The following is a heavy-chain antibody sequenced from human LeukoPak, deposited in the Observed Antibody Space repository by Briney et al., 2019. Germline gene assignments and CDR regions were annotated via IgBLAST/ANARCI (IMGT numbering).Heavy chain of an antibody. D-gene: IGHD6-19*01. J-gene: IGHJ5*02. CDR1: GGTFSSYA. CDR3: AEQWLNGAHWFDH. Sequence: SVKVSCKASGGTFSSYAISWVRQAPGQGLEWMGRIIPILGIANYAQKFQGRVTITADKSTSTAYMELSSLRSEDTAVYYCAEQWLNGAHWFDHWGQGTLVTVSS. CDR2: IIPILGIA. V-gene: IGHV1-69*04.